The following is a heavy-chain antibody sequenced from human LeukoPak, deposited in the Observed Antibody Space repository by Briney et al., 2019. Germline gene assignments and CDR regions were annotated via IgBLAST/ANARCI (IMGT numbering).Heavy chain of an antibody. CDR1: GGSISSSSYY. V-gene: IGHV4-39*07. CDR2: IYYSGST. Sequence: SETLSLTCTVSGGSISSSSYYWGWIRQPPGKGLEWIGSIYYSGSTYYNPSLKSRVTISVDTSKNQFSLKLSSVTAADTAVYYCASVREYYYYMDVWGKGTTVTVSS. J-gene: IGHJ6*03. CDR3: ASVREYYYYMDV. D-gene: IGHD1-26*01.